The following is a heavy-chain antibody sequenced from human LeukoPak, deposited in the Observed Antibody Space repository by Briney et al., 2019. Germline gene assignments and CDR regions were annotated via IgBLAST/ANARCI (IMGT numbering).Heavy chain of an antibody. J-gene: IGHJ4*02. CDR1: GITFDDYA. CDR2: ISGDGGST. CDR3: AKDKYDILTGPFDY. V-gene: IGHV3-43*02. Sequence: PGGSLRLSCAASGITFDDYAMHCVRQAPGKGLEWVSLISGDGGSTYYADSVKGRFTISRDNSKNSLYLQMNSLRTEDTALYYCAKDKYDILTGPFDYWGQRTLVTVSS. D-gene: IGHD3-9*01.